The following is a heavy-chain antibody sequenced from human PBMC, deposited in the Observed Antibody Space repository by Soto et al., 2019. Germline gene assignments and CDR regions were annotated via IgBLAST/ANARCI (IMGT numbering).Heavy chain of an antibody. V-gene: IGHV3-23*01. Sequence: GGSLRLSCAASGFTFSSYAMSWVRQAPGKGLEWVSAISGSGSSTYYADSVKGRFTISRDNSKNTLYLQMNSLRAEDTAVYYCAKDPMYDFWSDWFDPWGQGTLVTVSS. CDR2: ISGSGSST. CDR1: GFTFSSYA. D-gene: IGHD3-3*01. J-gene: IGHJ5*02. CDR3: AKDPMYDFWSDWFDP.